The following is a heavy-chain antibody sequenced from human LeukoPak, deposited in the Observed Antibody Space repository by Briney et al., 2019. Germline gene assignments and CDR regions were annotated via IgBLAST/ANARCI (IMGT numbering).Heavy chain of an antibody. J-gene: IGHJ5*02. V-gene: IGHV1-69*05. D-gene: IGHD6-13*01. CDR1: GGTFSSYA. CDR2: IIPIFGTA. Sequence: SVKVSCKASGGTFSSYAISWVRQAPGQGLEWMGGIIPIFGTANYAQKFQGRVTITTDESTSAAYMELSSLRSEDTAVYYCARDTIDSSSWFNWFDPWGQGTLVTVSS. CDR3: ARDTIDSSSWFNWFDP.